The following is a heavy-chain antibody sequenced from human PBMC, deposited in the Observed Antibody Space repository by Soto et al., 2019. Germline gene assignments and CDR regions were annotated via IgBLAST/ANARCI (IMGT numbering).Heavy chain of an antibody. Sequence: QVQLVQSGAEVKKPGSSVKVSCKASGGTFSSYTISWVRQAPGQGLEWMGRIIPILGIANYAQKFQGRVTITADKSTSTAYMELSSLRSEDTAVYYCARAAGIAVAGTPLYYYYGMDVWGQGTTVTVSS. D-gene: IGHD6-19*01. CDR3: ARAAGIAVAGTPLYYYYGMDV. CDR2: IIPILGIA. CDR1: GGTFSSYT. V-gene: IGHV1-69*02. J-gene: IGHJ6*02.